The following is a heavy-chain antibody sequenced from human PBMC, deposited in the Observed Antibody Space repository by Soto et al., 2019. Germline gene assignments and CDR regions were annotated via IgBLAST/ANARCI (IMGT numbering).Heavy chain of an antibody. CDR3: TNTPSGGSILEWLLSGDYYYYGMDV. V-gene: IGHV3-15*01. CDR2: IKSKTDGGTT. D-gene: IGHD3-3*01. J-gene: IGHJ6*02. Sequence: KPGGSLRLSCAASGFTFSNAWMSWVRQAPGKGLEWVGRIKSKTDGGTTDYAAPVKGRFTISRDDSKNTLYLQMNSLKTEDTAVYYCTNTPSGGSILEWLLSGDYYYYGMDVWGQGTTVTVSS. CDR1: GFTFSNAW.